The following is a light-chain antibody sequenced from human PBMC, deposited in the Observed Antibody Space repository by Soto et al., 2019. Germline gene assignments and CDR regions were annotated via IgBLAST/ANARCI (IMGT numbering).Light chain of an antibody. J-gene: IGLJ2*01. CDR2: RNT. CDR1: SSNIGSNY. V-gene: IGLV1-47*01. CDR3: AAWDDSLSGAYVV. Sequence: QSVLTQPPSASGTPGQRVTISCSGSSSNIGSNYVYWYQQLPGTAPKLLIYRNTQRPSGVPDRFSGSKSGTSASLAISGLRSEDEADYYCAAWDDSLSGAYVVFGGGTQLTVL.